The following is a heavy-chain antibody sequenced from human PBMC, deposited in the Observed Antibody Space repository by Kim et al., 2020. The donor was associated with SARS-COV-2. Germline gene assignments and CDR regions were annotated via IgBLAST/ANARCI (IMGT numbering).Heavy chain of an antibody. CDR3: ARGGAYCGGDCYPHLDY. Sequence: DSVKSRLTISRDNSKNTLYLQMNSLRAEDTAVYYCARGGAYCGGDCYPHLDYWGQGTLVTVSS. J-gene: IGHJ4*02. D-gene: IGHD2-21*02. V-gene: IGHV3-30*01.